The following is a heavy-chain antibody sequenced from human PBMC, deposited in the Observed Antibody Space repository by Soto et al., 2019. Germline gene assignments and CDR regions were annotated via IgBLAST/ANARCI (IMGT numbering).Heavy chain of an antibody. V-gene: IGHV4-59*01. J-gene: IGHJ6*02. CDR2: IYYSGSA. D-gene: IGHD1-26*01. Sequence: SETLSLTCNVSGGSINSYYWSWIRQPPGKGLEWIGYIYYSGSATYNPSLKSRVTISVDTSKNQFSLRLNSVTAADTAVYYCAREEGAYYYYAMDVWGQGTTVT. CDR1: GGSINSYY. CDR3: AREEGAYYYYAMDV.